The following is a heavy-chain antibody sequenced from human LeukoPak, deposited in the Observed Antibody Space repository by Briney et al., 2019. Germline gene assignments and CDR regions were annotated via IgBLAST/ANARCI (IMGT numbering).Heavy chain of an antibody. Sequence: GGSLRLSCAASGFTFSSYAMSWVRQAPGKWLEWVSAIIGSGGSTYYGDSGKGRFTISRDNSKNTLYLQMTSLRAEDTAVYYCAKASGGYFTQFDYWGQGTLVTVSS. CDR1: GFTFSSYA. CDR2: IIGSGGST. CDR3: AKASGGYFTQFDY. D-gene: IGHD3-22*01. V-gene: IGHV3-23*01. J-gene: IGHJ4*02.